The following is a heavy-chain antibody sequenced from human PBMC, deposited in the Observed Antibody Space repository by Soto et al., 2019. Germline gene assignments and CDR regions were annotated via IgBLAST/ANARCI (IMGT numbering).Heavy chain of an antibody. V-gene: IGHV1-69*01. Sequence: QVQLVQSGAEVKKPGSSVKVSCKASGGTFSSYAISWVRQAPGQGLEWMGGIIRISDTTNYAQKFQGRVKITADESTSTACMELSSLRSEDTAVYYCARSQGSSTSLEIYYYYYYGMDVWGQGTTVTVSS. D-gene: IGHD2-2*01. J-gene: IGHJ6*02. CDR1: GGTFSSYA. CDR2: IIRISDTT. CDR3: ARSQGSSTSLEIYYYYYYGMDV.